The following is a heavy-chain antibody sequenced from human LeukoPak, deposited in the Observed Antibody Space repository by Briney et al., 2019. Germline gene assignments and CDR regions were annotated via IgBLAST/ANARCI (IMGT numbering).Heavy chain of an antibody. CDR1: GFTFSSYA. J-gene: IGHJ4*02. D-gene: IGHD1-26*01. CDR3: AKEVGATMLGRLHY. V-gene: IGHV3-23*01. CDR2: ISGSGDRT. Sequence: PGGSLRLSCAASGFTFSSYAMSWVRQAPGKGLEWVSGISGSGDRTYSAESVKGRFTISRDNSKNTLDVQMNSLRAEDTAVYYCAKEVGATMLGRLHYWGQGALVTVSS.